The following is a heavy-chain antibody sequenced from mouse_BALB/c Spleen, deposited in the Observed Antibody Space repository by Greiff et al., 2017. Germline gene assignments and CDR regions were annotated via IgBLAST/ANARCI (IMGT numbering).Heavy chain of an antibody. J-gene: IGHJ1*01. CDR3: ARAYYRYWCVDV. CDR1: GFTFSDYY. V-gene: IGHV5-4*02. CDR2: ISDGGSYT. D-gene: IGHD2-14*01. Sequence: EVHLVESGGGLVKPGGSLKLSCAASGFTFSDYYMYWVRQTPEKRLEWVATISDGGSYTYYPDSVKGRFTISRDNAKNNLSLQMSSLKAEDTAMYYCARAYYRYWCVDVWGAGTTGTVSA.